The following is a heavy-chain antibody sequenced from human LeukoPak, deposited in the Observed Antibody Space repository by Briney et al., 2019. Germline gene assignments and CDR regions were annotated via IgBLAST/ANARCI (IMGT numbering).Heavy chain of an antibody. Sequence: GGSLRLSCAASGFIFSTYWLSWVRQAPGKGLEWVANIKQDGSETYYVDPVKGRFTISRDNAKNSLHLQMNSLRAEDTAVYYCVREGTTVALFDYWGQGSLVTVSS. CDR2: IKQDGSET. J-gene: IGHJ4*02. D-gene: IGHD6-19*01. CDR1: GFIFSTYW. V-gene: IGHV3-7*01. CDR3: VREGTTVALFDY.